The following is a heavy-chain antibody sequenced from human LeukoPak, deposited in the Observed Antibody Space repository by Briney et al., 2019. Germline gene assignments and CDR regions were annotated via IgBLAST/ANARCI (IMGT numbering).Heavy chain of an antibody. CDR3: ARDKLSFGSRYNWFDP. CDR2: IYYTGST. CDR1: GGSISSYY. J-gene: IGHJ5*02. Sequence: PSETLSLTCTVPGGSISSYYWSWIRQPPRKGLEWVGYIYYTGSTSYNPSLKSRVTISVDTSKNQFSLKLTSVTAADTAVYYCARDKLSFGSRYNWFDPWGQGSLVTVSS. D-gene: IGHD3-16*01. V-gene: IGHV4-59*01.